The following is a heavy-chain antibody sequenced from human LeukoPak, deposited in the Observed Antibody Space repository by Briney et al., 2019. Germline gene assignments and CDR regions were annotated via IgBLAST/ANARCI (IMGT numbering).Heavy chain of an antibody. Sequence: ASVKVSCKASGGTFSSYAINWVRQAPGQGLEWMGRIIPILGIANYAQKFQGRVTITADKSTSTAYMELSSLRSEDTAVYYCAGTMVRGVHNWFDPWGQGTLVTVSS. CDR1: GGTFSSYA. CDR2: IIPILGIA. V-gene: IGHV1-69*04. D-gene: IGHD3-10*01. J-gene: IGHJ5*02. CDR3: AGTMVRGVHNWFDP.